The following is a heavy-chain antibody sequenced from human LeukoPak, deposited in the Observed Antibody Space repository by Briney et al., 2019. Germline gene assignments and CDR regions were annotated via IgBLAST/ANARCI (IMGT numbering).Heavy chain of an antibody. CDR2: ISGSGGST. CDR1: GFTFSSYA. Sequence: GGSLRLSCAASGFTFSSYAMSWVRQAPGKGLEWVSAISGSGGSTYYADCVKGRFTISRDNSKNTLYLQMNSLRAEDTAVYYCAKSLSRDYYDILTGYGGYYYGMDVWGQGTTVTVSS. D-gene: IGHD3-9*01. J-gene: IGHJ6*02. V-gene: IGHV3-23*01. CDR3: AKSLSRDYYDILTGYGGYYYGMDV.